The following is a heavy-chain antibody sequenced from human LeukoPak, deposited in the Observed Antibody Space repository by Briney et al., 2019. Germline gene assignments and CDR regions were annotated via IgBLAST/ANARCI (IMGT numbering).Heavy chain of an antibody. J-gene: IGHJ5*01. V-gene: IGHV3-23*01. CDR2: VSGNGYST. D-gene: IGHD3-10*01. Sequence: GGSLRLSCAASGFTFSSYATTWVRQAPGKGLEWVSGVSGNGYSTYYADSVRGRFTVSRDNSKNTLSLRMNSLRADDTAVYYCTTVGHYGPGSSRLTWFESWGQGTLVMVSS. CDR1: GFTFSSYA. CDR3: TTVGHYGPGSSRLTWFES.